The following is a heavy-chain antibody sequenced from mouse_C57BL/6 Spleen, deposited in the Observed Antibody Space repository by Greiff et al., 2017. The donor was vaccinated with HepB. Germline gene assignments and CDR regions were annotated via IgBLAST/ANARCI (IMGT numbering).Heavy chain of an antibody. V-gene: IGHV1-4*01. CDR3: ASDYYDLGYFDV. CDR1: GYTFTSYT. J-gene: IGHJ1*03. D-gene: IGHD2-4*01. CDR2: INPSSGYT. Sequence: QVQLKQSGAELARPGASVKMSCKASGYTFTSYTMHWVKQRPGQGLEWIGYINPSSGYTKYNQKFKDKATLTADKSSSTAYMQLSSLTSEDSAVYYCASDYYDLGYFDVWGTGTTVTVSS.